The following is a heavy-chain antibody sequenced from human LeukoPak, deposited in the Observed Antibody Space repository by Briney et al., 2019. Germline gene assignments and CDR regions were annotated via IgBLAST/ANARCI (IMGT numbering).Heavy chain of an antibody. CDR3: AKDFGCSSTSCYTGYYYGMDV. D-gene: IGHD2-2*02. J-gene: IGHJ6*02. V-gene: IGHV3-21*01. CDR2: ISSSSSSGSYK. CDR1: GFTFSTYN. Sequence: GGSLRLSCVGSGFTFSTYNMHWVRQAPGKGLEWVSTISSSSSSGSYKYYADSVKGRFTISRDNAKNSLYLQMNSLRAEDTAVYYCAKDFGCSSTSCYTGYYYGMDVWGQGTTVTVSS.